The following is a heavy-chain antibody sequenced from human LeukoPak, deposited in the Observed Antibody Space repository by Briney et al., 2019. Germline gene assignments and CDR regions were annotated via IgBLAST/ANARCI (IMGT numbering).Heavy chain of an antibody. CDR1: GGSISSGGYY. CDR2: IYYSGST. V-gene: IGHV4-31*03. D-gene: IGHD4-17*01. J-gene: IGHJ4*02. CDR3: ARVTVTTFGY. Sequence: SETLSLTCTVPGGSISSGGYYWSWIRQHPGKGLEWIGYIYYSGSTYYNPSLKSRVTISVDTSKNQFSLKLSSVTAADTAVYYCARVTVTTFGYWGQGTLVTVSS.